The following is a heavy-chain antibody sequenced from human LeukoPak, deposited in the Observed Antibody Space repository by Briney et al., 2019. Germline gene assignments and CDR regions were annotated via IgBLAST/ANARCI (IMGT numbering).Heavy chain of an antibody. D-gene: IGHD6-6*01. CDR3: AKDAISSLAVRRFDL. J-gene: IGHJ4*02. V-gene: IGHV3-53*01. CDR1: GFTVSRNY. CDR2: LYSGGST. Sequence: GGSLSLSCAASGFTVSRNYMSWVRQAPGKGLEWVSVLYSGGSTNYADSVKGRFTISRDDSKNTLYLQMNSLRAEDSALYYCAKDAISSLAVRRFDLWGQGTLVTVSS.